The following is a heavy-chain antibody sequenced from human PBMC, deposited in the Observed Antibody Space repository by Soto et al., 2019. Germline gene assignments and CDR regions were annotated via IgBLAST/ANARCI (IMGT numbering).Heavy chain of an antibody. V-gene: IGHV3-7*05. CDR3: ARDWYCSGGSCYSVLYYYYGMDV. J-gene: IGHJ6*02. D-gene: IGHD2-15*01. Sequence: GGSLRLSCAASGFTFSSYWMSWVRQAPGKGLEWVANIKQDGSEKYYVDSVKGRFTISRDNAKNSLYLQMNSLRAEDTAVYYCARDWYCSGGSCYSVLYYYYGMDVWGQGTTVTVSS. CDR1: GFTFSSYW. CDR2: IKQDGSEK.